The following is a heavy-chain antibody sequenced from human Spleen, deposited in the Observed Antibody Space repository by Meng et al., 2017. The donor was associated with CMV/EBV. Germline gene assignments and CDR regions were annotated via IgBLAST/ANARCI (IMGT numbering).Heavy chain of an antibody. V-gene: IGHV3-23*01. CDR2: ISGSGGST. J-gene: IGHJ1*01. D-gene: IGHD6-19*01. CDR3: AIPIAVAGTHDY. Sequence: GGSLRLSCAASGFTFSSYAMSWVRQAPGKGLEWVSDISGSGGSTYYADSVKGRFTVSRDNSKNTLYLQMNGLRTDDTAVYYCAIPIAVAGTHDYWGQGTLVTVSS. CDR1: GFTFSSYA.